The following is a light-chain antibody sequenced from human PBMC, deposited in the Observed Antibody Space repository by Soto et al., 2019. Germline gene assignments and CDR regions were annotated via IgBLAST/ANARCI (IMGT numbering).Light chain of an antibody. CDR3: QHYYGFSRT. J-gene: IGKJ1*01. CDR1: QGIVRW. V-gene: IGKV1-5*01. Sequence: DIQMTHSPSTLSASVGDRVTITCRASQGIVRWLAWYQQKPGKAPKLLIYDASSLESGVPSRFSGSGAGTEFTLTISSLQPDDFATYYCQHYYGFSRTFGQGTKVAIK. CDR2: DAS.